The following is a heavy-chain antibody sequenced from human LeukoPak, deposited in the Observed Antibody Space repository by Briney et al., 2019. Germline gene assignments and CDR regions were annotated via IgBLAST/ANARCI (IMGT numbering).Heavy chain of an antibody. J-gene: IGHJ6*02. V-gene: IGHV3-30-3*01. CDR1: GGSISSYY. D-gene: IGHD2-2*01. CDR3: ARDPGDCSSTSCPRDYYYGMDV. Sequence: LSLTCTVSGGSISSYYWSWVRQAPGKGLEWVAVISYDGSNKYYADSVKGRFTISRDNSKNTLYLQMNSLRAEDTAVYYCARDPGDCSSTSCPRDYYYGMDVWGQGTTVTVSS. CDR2: ISYDGSNK.